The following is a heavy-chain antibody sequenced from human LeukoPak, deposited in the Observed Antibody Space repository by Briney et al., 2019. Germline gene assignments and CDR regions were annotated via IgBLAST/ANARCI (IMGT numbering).Heavy chain of an antibody. V-gene: IGHV4-4*07. D-gene: IGHD1-7*01. Sequence: SETLSLTCTVSGGSISSYYWSRIRQPAGKGLEWIGRIYTSGSTNYNPSLKSRVTMSVDTSKNQFSLKLSSVTAADTAVYYCAVTGTTLWYFDLWGRGTLVTVSS. J-gene: IGHJ2*01. CDR2: IYTSGST. CDR1: GGSISSYY. CDR3: AVTGTTLWYFDL.